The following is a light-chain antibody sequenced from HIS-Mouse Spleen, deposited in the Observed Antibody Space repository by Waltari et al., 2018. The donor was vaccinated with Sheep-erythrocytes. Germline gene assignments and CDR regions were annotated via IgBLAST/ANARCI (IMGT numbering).Light chain of an antibody. Sequence: SYELTQPPSVSVSPGQTARITCSGDALPKKYAYWYQKKAGQAPVLVIYEDSKRPSGIPERFSGSSSGTMATLTISGAQVEDEADYYCYSTDSSGKEVFGGGTKLTVL. CDR3: YSTDSSGKEV. V-gene: IGLV3-10*01. CDR1: ALPKKY. J-gene: IGLJ2*01. CDR2: EDS.